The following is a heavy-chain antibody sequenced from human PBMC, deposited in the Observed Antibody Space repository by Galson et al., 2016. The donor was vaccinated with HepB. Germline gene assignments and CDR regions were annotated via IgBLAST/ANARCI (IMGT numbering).Heavy chain of an antibody. Sequence: SLRLSCAASGFTFSSYAMGWVRQGPGKGLEWVSVVRGTGSTTYYADSVKGRFTISRDNSKNTLYLQMNSLRAEDTAVYYCASSVAAAGNWFDPWGQGTLVTVSS. CDR2: VRGTGSTT. D-gene: IGHD6-13*01. CDR1: GFTFSSYA. J-gene: IGHJ5*02. CDR3: ASSVAAAGNWFDP. V-gene: IGHV3-23*01.